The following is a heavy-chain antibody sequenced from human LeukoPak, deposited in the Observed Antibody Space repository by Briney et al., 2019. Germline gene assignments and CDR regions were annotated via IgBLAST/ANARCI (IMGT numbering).Heavy chain of an antibody. CDR2: IYYSVST. Sequence: SETLSLTCTVSSGSISGHYWSWIRQPPGEGLEWIGNIYYSVSTNYNPSLESRVTISVDTSKNQFSLKLSSVTAADTAVYYCARHSSGWYYVDYWGQGTLVTVSS. J-gene: IGHJ4*02. V-gene: IGHV4-59*11. D-gene: IGHD6-19*01. CDR1: SGSISGHY. CDR3: ARHSSGWYYVDY.